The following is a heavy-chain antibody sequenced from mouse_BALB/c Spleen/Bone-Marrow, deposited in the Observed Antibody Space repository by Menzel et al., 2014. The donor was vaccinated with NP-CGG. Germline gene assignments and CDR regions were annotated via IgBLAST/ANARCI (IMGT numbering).Heavy chain of an antibody. D-gene: IGHD1-1*01. CDR2: ISSGGGST. Sequence: EVKLVESGGGLVKPGGSLKLSCAASGFAFSSYDMSWVRQTPEKRLEWVAYISSGGGSTYYSDTVKGRFTISRDNAKNTLYLQMSSLKSEDTAMYYCARQILRGFAYWGQGTPVTVSA. V-gene: IGHV5-12-1*01. CDR3: ARQILRGFAY. J-gene: IGHJ3*01. CDR1: GFAFSSYD.